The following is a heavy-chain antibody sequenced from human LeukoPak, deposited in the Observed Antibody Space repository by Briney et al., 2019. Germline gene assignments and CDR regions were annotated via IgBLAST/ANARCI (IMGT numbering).Heavy chain of an antibody. CDR2: IYHSGST. V-gene: IGHV4-38-2*01. CDR3: AKVVRGVIYYYYYMDV. CDR1: GYSISSGYY. Sequence: SETLSLTCAVSGYSISSGYYCGWIRQPPGEGLEWIGCIYHSGSTYYNPSLKSRVTIPVDTSKNQFSLNLSSVTAADTAVYYCAKVVRGVIYYYYYMDVWGKGTTVTVSS. J-gene: IGHJ6*03. D-gene: IGHD3-10*01.